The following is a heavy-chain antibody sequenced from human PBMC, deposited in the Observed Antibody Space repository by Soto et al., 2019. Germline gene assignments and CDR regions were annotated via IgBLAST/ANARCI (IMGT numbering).Heavy chain of an antibody. CDR3: AKDGARGSSSYLLDY. J-gene: IGHJ4*01. V-gene: IGHV3-30*18. CDR2: ISYDGSLK. D-gene: IGHD3-22*01. CDR1: GFTFSAYA. Sequence: QVQLVESGGGVVRPGRSPRLSCAASGFTFSAYAMHWVRQAPGKGLEWVALISYDGSLKYYTESVKGRFTLSRDNSKNTLYLQMNSLGAEDTAVYYCAKDGARGSSSYLLDYWGHGTLVTVSS.